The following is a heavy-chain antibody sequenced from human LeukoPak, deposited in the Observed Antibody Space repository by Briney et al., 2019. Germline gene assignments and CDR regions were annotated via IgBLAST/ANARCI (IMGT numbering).Heavy chain of an antibody. V-gene: IGHV1-3*04. J-gene: IGHJ4*02. CDR2: INTGNGDT. Sequence: ASVKVSCKASGYTFTTYAIHWVRQAPGQRLEWLGWINTGNGDTRYSQTFQARVTITRDTSASTAYIEVSSLRPEDTAVYYCARDMGSGGLHYWGQGTLVTVSS. D-gene: IGHD1-26*01. CDR1: GYTFTTYA. CDR3: ARDMGSGGLHY.